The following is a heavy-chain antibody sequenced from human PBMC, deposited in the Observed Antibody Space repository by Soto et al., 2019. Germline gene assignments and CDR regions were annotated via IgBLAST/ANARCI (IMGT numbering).Heavy chain of an antibody. CDR2: INHSGSA. V-gene: IGHV4-34*01. J-gene: IGHJ5*02. D-gene: IGHD2-2*01. CDR1: GGSFSGYY. CDR3: ARIPQVPDILVVPAAIIYWFDP. Sequence: QVQLQQWGAGLLKPSETLSLTCAVYGGSFSGYYWSWIRQPPGKGLEWIGEINHSGSANYNPSLKSRVTISVDTSKNQFSLKLSSVTAADTAVYYCARIPQVPDILVVPAAIIYWFDPWGQGTLVTVSS.